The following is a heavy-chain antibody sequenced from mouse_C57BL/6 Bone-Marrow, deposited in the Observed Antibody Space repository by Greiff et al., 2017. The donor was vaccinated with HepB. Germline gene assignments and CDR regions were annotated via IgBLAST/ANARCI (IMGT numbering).Heavy chain of an antibody. J-gene: IGHJ3*01. CDR1: GYTFTDYY. V-gene: IGHV1-26*01. D-gene: IGHD2-12*01. Sequence: VQLQQSGPELVKPGASVKISCKASGYTFTDYYMNWVKQSNGKSLEWIGDINPNNGGTSYNQKFKGKATLTVDKSSSTAYMELRSLTSEDSAVYYCARDNYDGSFAYWGQGTLVTVSA. CDR2: INPNNGGT. CDR3: ARDNYDGSFAY.